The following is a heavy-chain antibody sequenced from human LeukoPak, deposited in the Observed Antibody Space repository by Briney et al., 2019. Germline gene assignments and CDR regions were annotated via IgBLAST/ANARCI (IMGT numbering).Heavy chain of an antibody. V-gene: IGHV4-59*08. CDR1: GGSISSYY. CDR2: ISDIGSI. Sequence: SETLSLTCTVSGGSISSYYWSWIRQPPGKGLEWIAYISDIGSINYNPSLKSRVTISLDTSNNQFSLKLSSVTAADTAVYYCAGHHPRNTVDFWGQGTLVTVSS. D-gene: IGHD2/OR15-2a*01. J-gene: IGHJ4*02. CDR3: AGHHPRNTVDF.